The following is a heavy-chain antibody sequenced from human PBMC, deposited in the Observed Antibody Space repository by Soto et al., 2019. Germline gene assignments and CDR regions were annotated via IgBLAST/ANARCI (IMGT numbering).Heavy chain of an antibody. V-gene: IGHV3-66*04. D-gene: IGHD3-10*01. Sequence: PGGSLRLSCAASGFAVSTSYMDWVRQAPGKGLEWVSVIDSGGSTNHADSVKGRFTISTDVSKNTLFLQMNSLRAEDTAVYYCARHGPLWFGELLSYGDYYYGMDVWGQGTTVTVSS. J-gene: IGHJ6*02. CDR1: GFAVSTSY. CDR2: IDSGGST. CDR3: ARHGPLWFGELLSYGDYYYGMDV.